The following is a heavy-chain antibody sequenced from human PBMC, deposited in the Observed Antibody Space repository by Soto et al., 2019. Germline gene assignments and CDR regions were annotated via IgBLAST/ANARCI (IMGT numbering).Heavy chain of an antibody. J-gene: IGHJ4*02. CDR3: ARGRVYYGSGSYSKRDCFDY. CDR1: GGSISSGGYY. V-gene: IGHV4-31*03. Sequence: SETLSLTCTVSGGSISSGGYYWSWIRQHPGKGLEWIGYIYYSGSTYYNPSLKSRVTISVDTCKNQFSLKLSSVTAADTALYYCARGRVYYGSGSYSKRDCFDYWGQGTLVTVSS. D-gene: IGHD3-10*01. CDR2: IYYSGST.